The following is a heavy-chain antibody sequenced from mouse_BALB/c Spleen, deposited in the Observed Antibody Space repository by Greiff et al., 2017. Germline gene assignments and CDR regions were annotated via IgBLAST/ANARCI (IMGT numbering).Heavy chain of an antibody. CDR2: ISSGSSTI. CDR1: GFTFSSFG. Sequence: EVQRVESGGGLVQPGGSRKLSCAASGFTFSSFGMHWVRQAPEKGLEWVAYISSGSSTIYYADTVKGRFTISRDNPKNTLFLQMTSLRSEDTAMYYCARSEGYRGYFDVWGAGTTVTVSS. J-gene: IGHJ1*01. CDR3: ARSEGYRGYFDV. V-gene: IGHV5-17*02. D-gene: IGHD2-3*01.